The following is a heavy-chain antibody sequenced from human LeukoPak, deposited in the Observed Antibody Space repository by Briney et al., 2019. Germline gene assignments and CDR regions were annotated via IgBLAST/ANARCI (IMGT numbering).Heavy chain of an antibody. D-gene: IGHD3-22*01. Sequence: SXRXSCXAXGFTFSSYAMSWVRQAPGKGLEWVSAISGSGGSTYYADSVKGRFTISRDNSKHTLYLQMNSLRAEDTAVYYCARIITMIVYYWGQGTLVTVSS. V-gene: IGHV3-23*01. CDR1: GFTFSSYA. CDR3: ARIITMIVYY. CDR2: ISGSGGST. J-gene: IGHJ4*02.